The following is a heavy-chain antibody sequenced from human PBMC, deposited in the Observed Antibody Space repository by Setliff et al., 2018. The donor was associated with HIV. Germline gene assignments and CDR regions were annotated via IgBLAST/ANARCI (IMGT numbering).Heavy chain of an antibody. CDR1: GYTFTTYS. D-gene: IGHD3-10*01. J-gene: IGHJ4*01. V-gene: IGHV1-3*01. CDR3: ARGALLAAFDFDH. CDR2: INVGNGDT. Sequence: ASVKVSCKASGYTFTTYSLHWVRQAPGQSLEWMGWINVGNGDTKYSRELQGRIIITRDTSANTAYMELSSLRFDDTAVYFCARGALLAAFDFDHWGHGILVTVSS.